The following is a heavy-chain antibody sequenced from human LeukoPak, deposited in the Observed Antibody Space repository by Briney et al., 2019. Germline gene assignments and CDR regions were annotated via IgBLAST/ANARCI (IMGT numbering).Heavy chain of an antibody. CDR2: ISYDGSNK. CDR3: ARESSPVPAAPSYFDY. Sequence: PGGSLRLSCAASGFTFSSYAMHWVRQAPGKGLEWVAVISYDGSNKYYADSVKGRFTISRDNSKNTLYLQMNSLRAEDTAVYYCARESSPVPAAPSYFDYWGQGTLVTVSS. CDR1: GFTFSSYA. D-gene: IGHD2-2*01. J-gene: IGHJ4*02. V-gene: IGHV3-30-3*01.